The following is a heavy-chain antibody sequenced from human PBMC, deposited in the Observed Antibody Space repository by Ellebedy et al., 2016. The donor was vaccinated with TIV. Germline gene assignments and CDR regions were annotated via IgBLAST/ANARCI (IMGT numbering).Heavy chain of an antibody. D-gene: IGHD6-13*01. CDR2: INAGNGNT. J-gene: IGHJ4*02. Sequence: ASVKVSCKASGDTFTNYGVSWARQAPGQGLEWMGWINAGNGNTKYSQKFQGRVTFIRDTSASTAYMELSSLRSEDTAVYYCAREVIAADDIQPNFDYWGQGTLVTVSS. V-gene: IGHV1-18*01. CDR3: AREVIAADDIQPNFDY. CDR1: GDTFTNYG.